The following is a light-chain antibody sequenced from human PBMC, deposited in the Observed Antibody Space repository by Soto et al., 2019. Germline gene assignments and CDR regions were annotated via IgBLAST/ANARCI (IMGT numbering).Light chain of an antibody. CDR3: QQSYTTPRT. CDR1: QSISSW. J-gene: IGKJ1*01. V-gene: IGKV1-5*01. CDR2: DAS. Sequence: DIQMTQSPSTLSASVGDRVTITCRASQSISSWLAWYQQKPGKAPKLLIYDASSLESGVPSRFSGSGSGKEFPLTIRSLQPEDFATDYSQQSYTTPRTFGQGTKVHIK.